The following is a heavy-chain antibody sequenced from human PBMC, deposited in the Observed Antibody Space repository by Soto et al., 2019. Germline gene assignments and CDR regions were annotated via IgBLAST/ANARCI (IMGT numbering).Heavy chain of an antibody. D-gene: IGHD2-8*01. CDR2: IKSKTDGGTT. CDR3: TKVGDVLMVYARPVDY. CDR1: GFTFSNAW. Sequence: GGSLRLSCASSGFTFSNAWMSWVRQAPGKGLEWVGRIKSKTDGGTTDYAAPVKGRFTVSRDDSKNTLYLQMNSLKTEDTAVYYCTKVGDVLMVYARPVDYWGQGTPVTVYS. V-gene: IGHV3-15*01. J-gene: IGHJ4*02.